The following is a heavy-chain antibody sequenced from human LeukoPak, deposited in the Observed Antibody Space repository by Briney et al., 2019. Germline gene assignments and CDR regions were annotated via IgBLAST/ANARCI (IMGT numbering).Heavy chain of an antibody. CDR1: GGTFSSYA. V-gene: IGHV1-69*13. CDR3: ARGYYGSGSYLHFDY. CDR2: IIPVFGTA. D-gene: IGHD3-10*01. Sequence: ASVTVSCKASGGTFSSYAISWVRQAPGQGLEWMGGIIPVFGTANYAQKFQGRVTITADESTSTAYMELSNLRSEDTAVYYCARGYYGSGSYLHFDYWGQGTLVTVSS. J-gene: IGHJ4*02.